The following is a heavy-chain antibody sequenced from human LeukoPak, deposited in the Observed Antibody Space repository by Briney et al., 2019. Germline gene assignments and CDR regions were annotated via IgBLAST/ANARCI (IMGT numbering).Heavy chain of an antibody. D-gene: IGHD1-26*01. CDR1: GFTFSSYA. J-gene: IGHJ4*02. CDR3: ATRPIVGAPY. V-gene: IGHV3-23*01. CDR2: ISGSGGVT. Sequence: GGSLRLSCAASGFTFSSYAMNWVRQAPGKGLEWISGISGSGGVTYYADSVKGRFTISRDNSKNTLFVQMNSLRAEDAAVYYCATRPIVGAPYWGQGTLVTVSS.